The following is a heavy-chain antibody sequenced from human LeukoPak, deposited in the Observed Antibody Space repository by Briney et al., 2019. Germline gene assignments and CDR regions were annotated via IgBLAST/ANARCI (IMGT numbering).Heavy chain of an antibody. D-gene: IGHD6-6*01. CDR3: ARTSIAARRANAFDI. J-gene: IGHJ3*02. CDR1: SGSISSYY. CDR2: IYHSGST. Sequence: SETLSLTCTVSSGSISSYYWSWIRQPPGKGLEWIGYIYHSGSTYYNPSLKSRVTISVDRSKNQFSLKLSSVTAADTAVYYCARTSIAARRANAFDIWGQGTMVTVSS. V-gene: IGHV4-59*12.